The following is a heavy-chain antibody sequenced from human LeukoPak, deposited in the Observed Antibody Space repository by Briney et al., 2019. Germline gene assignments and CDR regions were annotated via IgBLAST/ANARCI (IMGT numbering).Heavy chain of an antibody. D-gene: IGHD6-19*01. CDR2: ISGSGGST. Sequence: GGSLRLSCAASGFTFSSYAMSWVRQAPGKGLEWVSAISGSGGSTYYADSVKGRFTISRDNSKNTLYLQMNSLRAEDTAVYYCAKDTALSGWYWYFDYWGQGTLVTVSS. CDR3: AKDTALSGWYWYFDY. V-gene: IGHV3-23*01. CDR1: GFTFSSYA. J-gene: IGHJ4*02.